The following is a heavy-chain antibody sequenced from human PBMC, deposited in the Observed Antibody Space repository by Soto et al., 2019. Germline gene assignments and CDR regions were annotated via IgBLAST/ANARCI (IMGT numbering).Heavy chain of an antibody. J-gene: IGHJ6*03. Sequence: QVQLQESGPGLVKPSETLSLTCTVSGGSISSYYWSWIRQPPGKGLEWIGYIDYSGSTNYNPSLTSRVTISVDTSKNQFSLKLSSVTAADTAVYYCARITYYGSGSSFDYYYYYYMDVWGKGTPVTVSS. D-gene: IGHD3-10*01. CDR1: GGSISSYY. CDR2: IDYSGST. CDR3: ARITYYGSGSSFDYYYYYYMDV. V-gene: IGHV4-59*08.